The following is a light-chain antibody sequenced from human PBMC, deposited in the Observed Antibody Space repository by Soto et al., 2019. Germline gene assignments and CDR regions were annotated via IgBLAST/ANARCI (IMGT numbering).Light chain of an antibody. CDR3: CSYAGNITWV. V-gene: IGLV2-23*01. CDR1: SSDIGSDKL. Sequence: QSALTQPASVSGSPGQSITISCTGTSSDIGSDKLISWYQHHPGRAPKIMIYEAFKRPSGVSDRFSGSRAGNTASLTISGLRAEDDADYYCCSYAGNITWVFGGGTKVTVL. CDR2: EAF. J-gene: IGLJ3*02.